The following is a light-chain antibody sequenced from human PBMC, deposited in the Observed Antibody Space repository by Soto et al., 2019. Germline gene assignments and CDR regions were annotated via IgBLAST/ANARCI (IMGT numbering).Light chain of an antibody. V-gene: IGKV3-15*01. Sequence: DIVMTQSPATLSVSPGARANLSCRASQSVRSTLAWYQQKPGQAPRLLIYGASTRATGIPARFSGSGSGTEFTLTISSLQSEDFAVYYCQQYNNWPYTFGQGTKLEIK. J-gene: IGKJ2*01. CDR3: QQYNNWPYT. CDR1: QSVRST. CDR2: GAS.